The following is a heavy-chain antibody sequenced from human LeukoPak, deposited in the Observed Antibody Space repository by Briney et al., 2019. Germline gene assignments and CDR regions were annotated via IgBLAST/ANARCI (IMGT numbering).Heavy chain of an antibody. CDR2: INPNSGGT. CDR1: GYTFTGYF. D-gene: IGHD6-13*01. V-gene: IGHV1-2*02. Sequence: GASVKVSCKASGYTFTGYFMHWVRQAPGQGLEWMGWINPNSGGTNFAQKFQGRVTMARDTSISTAYMELSRLRSEDTAVYYCAREMEDSSSWYHYWGQGTLVTVSS. CDR3: AREMEDSSSWYHY. J-gene: IGHJ4*02.